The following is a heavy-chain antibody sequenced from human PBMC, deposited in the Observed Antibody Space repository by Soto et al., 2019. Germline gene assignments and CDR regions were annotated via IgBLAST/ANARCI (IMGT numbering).Heavy chain of an antibody. J-gene: IGHJ6*02. CDR2: IYYSGST. CDR1: GGSISSGGYY. Sequence: SETLSLTCTVSGGSISSGGYYWSWIRQHPGKGLEWIGYIYYSGSTYYNPSLKSRVTISVDTSKNQFSLKLSSVTAADTAVYYCARGDFWSGYYFRGMDVWGQGTTVTVS. D-gene: IGHD3-3*01. V-gene: IGHV4-31*03. CDR3: ARGDFWSGYYFRGMDV.